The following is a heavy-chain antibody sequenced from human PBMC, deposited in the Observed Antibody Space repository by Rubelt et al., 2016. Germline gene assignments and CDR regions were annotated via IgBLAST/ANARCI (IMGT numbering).Heavy chain of an antibody. CDR3: AKDITAMPEGIVVASYYYYGMDV. Sequence: GGGVVQPGRSLRLSCAASGFTFSSYAMHWVRQAPGKGLEWVAVISYDGSNKYYADSVKGRFTISRDNSKNTLYLQMNSLRTEDTALYYCAKDITAMPEGIVVASYYYYGMDVWGQGTTVTVSS. D-gene: IGHD1-26*01. CDR2: ISYDGSNK. J-gene: IGHJ6*02. CDR1: GFTFSSYA. V-gene: IGHV3-30*04.